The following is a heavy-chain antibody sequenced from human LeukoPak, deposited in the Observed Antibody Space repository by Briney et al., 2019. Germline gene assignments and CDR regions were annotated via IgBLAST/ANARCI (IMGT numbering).Heavy chain of an antibody. CDR1: GFTFSSYA. Sequence: GGSLRLSCAASGFTFSSYAMHWVRQAPGKGLEYVSAISSNGGSTYYANPVKGRFTISRDNSKNTLYLQMGSLRAEDMAVYYCARGDGYNSVDYWGQGTLVTVSS. J-gene: IGHJ4*02. V-gene: IGHV3-64*01. CDR2: ISSNGGST. CDR3: ARGDGYNSVDY. D-gene: IGHD5-24*01.